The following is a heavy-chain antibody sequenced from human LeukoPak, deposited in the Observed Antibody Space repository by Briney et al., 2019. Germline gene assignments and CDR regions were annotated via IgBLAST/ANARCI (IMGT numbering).Heavy chain of an antibody. CDR1: GGSISSSSYY. Sequence: SETLSLTCTVSGGSISSSSYYWGWIRQPPGKGLEWIGEMNDSGSTKYNPSLKSRVTISVDTSKNQFSLKLSSVTAADTAVYYCARASARNGDDAFDIWGQGTMVTVSS. CDR2: MNDSGST. J-gene: IGHJ3*02. D-gene: IGHD7-27*01. V-gene: IGHV4-39*07. CDR3: ARASARNGDDAFDI.